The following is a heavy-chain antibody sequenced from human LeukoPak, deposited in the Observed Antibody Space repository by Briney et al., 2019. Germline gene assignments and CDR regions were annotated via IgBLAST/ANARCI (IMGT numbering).Heavy chain of an antibody. V-gene: IGHV3-21*04. Sequence: GGSLRLSCAASGFTFNNYSMNWVRQAPGKGLEWVSSISSSSSYIYYADSVKGRFTISRDNSKNTLYLQMNSLRAEDTAVYYCAKGGVIVYYFDYWGQGTLVTVSS. CDR3: AKGGVIVYYFDY. D-gene: IGHD3-16*02. J-gene: IGHJ4*02. CDR2: ISSSSSYI. CDR1: GFTFNNYS.